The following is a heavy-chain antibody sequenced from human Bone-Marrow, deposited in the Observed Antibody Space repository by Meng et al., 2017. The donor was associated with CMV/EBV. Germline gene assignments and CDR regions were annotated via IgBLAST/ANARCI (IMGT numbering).Heavy chain of an antibody. D-gene: IGHD1-14*01. CDR3: ARANCNPHRPNFDY. CDR1: GGSISSSSYY. CDR2: IYYSGST. J-gene: IGHJ4*02. V-gene: IGHV4-39*07. Sequence: SETLSLTCTVSGGSISSSSYYWGWIRQPPGKGLEWIGSIYYSGSTYYNPSLKSRVTISVDTSKNQFSLKLSSVTAADTAVYYCARANCNPHRPNFDYWGQGTLVTVSS.